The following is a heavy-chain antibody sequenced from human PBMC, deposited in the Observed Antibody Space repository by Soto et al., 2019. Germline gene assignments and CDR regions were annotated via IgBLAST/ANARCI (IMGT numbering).Heavy chain of an antibody. Sequence: SVKVSCKASGGTFSNYAFSWVRQAPGQGLEGLGGIMPIFGRADDAQKFRGRVTITADECTGTVHMELSSLRSEDTAVYYCASRLQEAGIGGNYYYGMDAWGQGTTVTLSS. CDR2: IMPIFGRA. CDR1: GGTFSNYA. V-gene: IGHV1-69*13. J-gene: IGHJ6*02. CDR3: ASRLQEAGIGGNYYYGMDA. D-gene: IGHD6-19*01.